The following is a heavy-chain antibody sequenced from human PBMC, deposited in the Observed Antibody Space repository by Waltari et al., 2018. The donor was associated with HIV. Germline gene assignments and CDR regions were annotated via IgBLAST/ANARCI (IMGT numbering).Heavy chain of an antibody. Sequence: EVQLVESGGGLVQPGRSLRPSCAALGSTFDDYAIAWVRQAPGKGLEWVSGISWNSGSIGYADSVKGRFTISRDNAKNSLYLQMNSLRAEDTALYYCAKASPPYYYGMDVWGQGTTVTVSS. CDR2: ISWNSGSI. J-gene: IGHJ6*02. CDR1: GSTFDDYA. CDR3: AKASPPYYYGMDV. V-gene: IGHV3-9*01.